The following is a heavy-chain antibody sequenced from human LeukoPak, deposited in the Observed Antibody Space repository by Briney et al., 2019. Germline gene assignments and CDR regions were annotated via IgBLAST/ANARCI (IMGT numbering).Heavy chain of an antibody. Sequence: SETLPLTCTVSGGSVSSGSYYWSWIRQPPGKGLEWIGYIYYSGSTNYNPSLKSRVTISVDTSKNQFSLKLSSVTAADTAVYYCAREGPYYDFWSGTTGHFDYWGQGTLVTVSS. CDR1: GGSVSSGSYY. D-gene: IGHD3-3*01. CDR2: IYYSGST. CDR3: AREGPYYDFWSGTTGHFDY. V-gene: IGHV4-61*01. J-gene: IGHJ4*02.